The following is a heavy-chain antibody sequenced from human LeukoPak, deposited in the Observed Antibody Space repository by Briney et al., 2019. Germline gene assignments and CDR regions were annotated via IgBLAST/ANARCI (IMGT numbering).Heavy chain of an antibody. J-gene: IGHJ4*02. CDR1: GFTLSDYT. V-gene: IGHV3-30*04. D-gene: IGHD1-14*01. CDR3: ARDVWGRITTGGRFNY. CDR2: IASHAIAQ. Sequence: GRSLRLSCAASGFTLSDYTLHWVRQAPGKGLEWVAAIASHAIAQYYADSVKGRFTISRDDSRDTLYLQMSSLRPEDTAVYYCARDVWGRITTGGRFNYWGQGTLVTVSS.